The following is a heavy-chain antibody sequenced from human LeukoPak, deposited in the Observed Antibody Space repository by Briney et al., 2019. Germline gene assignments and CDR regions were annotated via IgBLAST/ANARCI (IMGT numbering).Heavy chain of an antibody. CDR2: IIPILGIA. D-gene: IGHD3-22*01. V-gene: IGHV1-69*04. CDR1: GGTFSSYA. CDR3: ARDRHAYYDSSGYYFFY. Sequence: ASVKVSCKASGGTFSSYAISWVRQAPGQGLEWMGRIIPILGIANYAQKFQGRVTITADKSTSTAYMELSSLRSEDTAVYYCARDRHAYYDSSGYYFFYWGQGTLVTVSS. J-gene: IGHJ4*02.